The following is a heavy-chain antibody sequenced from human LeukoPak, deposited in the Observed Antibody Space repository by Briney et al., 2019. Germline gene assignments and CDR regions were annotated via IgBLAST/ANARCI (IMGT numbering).Heavy chain of an antibody. D-gene: IGHD4-17*01. J-gene: IGHJ6*02. Sequence: PGGSLRLSCAASGFTFSSYSMNWVRQAPGKGLEWLSYISSSTSTMYYADSVKGRFTISRDNANNSLYLQMNGLRAEDTAVYYCARDRNGDYDYYYYGMDVWGQGTTVTVSS. CDR1: GFTFSSYS. CDR3: ARDRNGDYDYYYYGMDV. CDR2: ISSSTSTM. V-gene: IGHV3-48*04.